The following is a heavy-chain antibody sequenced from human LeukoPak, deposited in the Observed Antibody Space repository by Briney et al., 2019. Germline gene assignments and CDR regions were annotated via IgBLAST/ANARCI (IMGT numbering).Heavy chain of an antibody. D-gene: IGHD1-7*01. V-gene: IGHV4-34*01. CDR2: INHSGST. Sequence: SETLSLTCAVYGGSFNDYFWSWIRQPPGKGLEWTGEINHSGSTKYTASLKSRVAISVDTSKNQLSLKLNSVTAADTAVYFCARGHLRTGTREFDYWGQGTLVTASS. CDR3: ARGHLRTGTREFDY. J-gene: IGHJ4*02. CDR1: GGSFNDYF.